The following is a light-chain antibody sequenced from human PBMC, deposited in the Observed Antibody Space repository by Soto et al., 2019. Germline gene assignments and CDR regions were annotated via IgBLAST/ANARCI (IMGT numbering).Light chain of an antibody. CDR3: SSFAANDKVV. CDR1: SSDVGAYDY. V-gene: IGLV2-8*01. Sequence: QSVLTQPPSASGSPGQSVTISCTGTSSDVGAYDYVCWYQQHPGKAPKLMIYEVNKRPSGVPDRFSGSKSGNTASLTVSGLQAGDEGDYYCSSFAANDKVVFGGGTKVTFL. J-gene: IGLJ2*01. CDR2: EVN.